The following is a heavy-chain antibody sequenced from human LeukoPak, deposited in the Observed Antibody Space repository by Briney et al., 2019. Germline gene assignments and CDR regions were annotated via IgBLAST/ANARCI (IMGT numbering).Heavy chain of an antibody. CDR2: IKQDGSEK. Sequence: GGSLRLSCAASGFTFSSYWMSWVRQAPGKGLEWVANIKQDGSEKYYVDSVNGRFTISRDNAKNSLYLQMNSLRAEDTAVYYCAREISSWYRSEGRFDPWGQGTLVTVSS. CDR1: GFTFSSYW. V-gene: IGHV3-7*01. J-gene: IGHJ5*02. CDR3: AREISSWYRSEGRFDP. D-gene: IGHD6-13*01.